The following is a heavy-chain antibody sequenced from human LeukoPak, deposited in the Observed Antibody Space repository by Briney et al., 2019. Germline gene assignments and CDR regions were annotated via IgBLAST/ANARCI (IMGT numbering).Heavy chain of an antibody. J-gene: IGHJ3*02. Sequence: RASVKVSCKASGYTFTSYAMHWVRQAPGQGLEWMGWMNPNSGNTGYAQKFQGRVTITRNTPISTAYMELSSLRSEDTAVYYCARGRSSIAARPPQGAFDIWGQGTMVTVSS. CDR2: MNPNSGNT. CDR1: GYTFTSYA. CDR3: ARGRSSIAARPPQGAFDI. D-gene: IGHD6-6*01. V-gene: IGHV1-8*03.